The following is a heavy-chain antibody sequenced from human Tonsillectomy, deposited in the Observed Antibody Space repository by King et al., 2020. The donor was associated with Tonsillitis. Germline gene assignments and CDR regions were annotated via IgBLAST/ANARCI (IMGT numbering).Heavy chain of an antibody. D-gene: IGHD3-22*01. CDR1: VGSISSSSYY. J-gene: IGHJ4*02. V-gene: IGHV4-39*01. Sequence: QLQESGPGLVKPSETLSLTCTVSVGSISSSSYYWGWIRQSPGKGLEWIGSIYHSGSTYSNPSLKSRIAISVDTAKNQFSLKLSSVTAADTAVYYCARTEYYYDVSGYSCDYWGQGTLVTVSS. CDR2: IYHSGST. CDR3: ARTEYYYDVSGYSCDY.